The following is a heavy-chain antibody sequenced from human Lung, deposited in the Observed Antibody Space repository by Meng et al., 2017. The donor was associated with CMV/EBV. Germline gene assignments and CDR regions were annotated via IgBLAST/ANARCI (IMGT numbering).Heavy chain of an antibody. CDR1: GFIFSRFS. J-gene: IGHJ6*02. CDR3: AKNYNPSPLYYYGVDV. Sequence: PCEASGFIFSRFSLHWVRQAPGKGLEWVAVISYDGKDTHYADSVKGQFTISRDNYKSTLYLQMNSLRPEDTAVYYCAKNYNPSPLYYYGVDVWGRGXTVTVSS. CDR2: ISYDGKDT. V-gene: IGHV3-30-3*02. D-gene: IGHD1-1*01.